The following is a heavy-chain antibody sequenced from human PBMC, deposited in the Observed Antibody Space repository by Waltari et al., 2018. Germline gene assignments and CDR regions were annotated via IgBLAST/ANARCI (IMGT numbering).Heavy chain of an antibody. V-gene: IGHV3-7*01. J-gene: IGHJ4*02. CDR1: RLRLSTKW. CDR3: ARAYD. D-gene: IGHD2-8*01. Sequence: EVQLVESGGGLVQPGGSMRLSCAASRLRLSTKWMSWVRQAPGKGPEWVASIKEDGSEKYYVDSVKGRFTISRDNAKNSLYLQMNSLRAEDTAVYYCARAYDWGQGTLVTVSS. CDR2: IKEDGSEK.